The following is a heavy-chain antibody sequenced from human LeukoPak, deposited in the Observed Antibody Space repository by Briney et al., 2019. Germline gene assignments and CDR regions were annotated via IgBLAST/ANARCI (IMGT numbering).Heavy chain of an antibody. CDR1: GYTFTSYA. D-gene: IGHD6-6*01. V-gene: IGHV1-69*13. CDR2: IIPIFGTA. CDR3: ARHQAARGDYYYYMDV. J-gene: IGHJ6*03. Sequence: ASVKVSCKASGYTFTSYAISWVRQAPGQGLEWMGGIIPIFGTANYAQEFQGRVTITADDSTSTAYMELSSLRSEDTTVYYCARHQAARGDYYYYMDVWGKGTTVTVSS.